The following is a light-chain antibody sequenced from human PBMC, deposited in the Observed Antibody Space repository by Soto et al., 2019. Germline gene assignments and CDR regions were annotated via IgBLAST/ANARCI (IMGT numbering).Light chain of an antibody. CDR1: QSLAYSDGNTY. CDR2: KVS. J-gene: IGKJ2*01. Sequence: VVMTQSPLSLPVTLGQPASISCRSSQSLAYSDGNTYLNWFQQRPGQSPRRLIYKVSNRDSGVPDRFSGSGSGTDVTLKISRVEAEDVGVYYCMQGTHWPPYTFGQGTKLEIK. V-gene: IGKV2-30*01. CDR3: MQGTHWPPYT.